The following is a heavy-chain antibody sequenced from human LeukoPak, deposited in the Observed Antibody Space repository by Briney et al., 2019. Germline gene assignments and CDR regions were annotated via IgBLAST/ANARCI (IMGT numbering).Heavy chain of an antibody. D-gene: IGHD3/OR15-3a*01. Sequence: SETLSLTCTVSGASISSYWWSWIRQSPGKGLEWIGYIYYSGSTNYNPSLKSRVAISLDTSKNQFSLKLSSVTAADTAIYYCARGRPDFWTNFYTYFLDSWGQGTLVTVSS. V-gene: IGHV4-59*01. J-gene: IGHJ4*02. CDR1: GASISSYW. CDR2: IYYSGST. CDR3: ARGRPDFWTNFYTYFLDS.